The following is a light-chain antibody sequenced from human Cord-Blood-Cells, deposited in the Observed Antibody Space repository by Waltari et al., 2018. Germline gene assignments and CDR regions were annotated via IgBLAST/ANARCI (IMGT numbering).Light chain of an antibody. CDR2: DAS. Sequence: DIQMTQSPSSLSASVGDRVTITCQASQDISNYLNWAQQKPGNAPKLLIYDASNLETGVPSRFSGSGSGTDFTFTISSLQAEDIATYYCEQYDNLPRTFGPGTKVDIK. J-gene: IGKJ3*01. CDR3: EQYDNLPRT. CDR1: QDISNY. V-gene: IGKV1-33*01.